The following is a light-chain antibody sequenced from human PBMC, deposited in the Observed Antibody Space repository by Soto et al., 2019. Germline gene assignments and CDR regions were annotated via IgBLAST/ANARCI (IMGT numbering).Light chain of an antibody. V-gene: IGKV3-20*01. CDR3: QQYGSSPWT. CDR2: GAS. J-gene: IGKJ1*01. CDR1: QSISRN. Sequence: IVLTQSPGTLSLSPGERASLSCRASQSISRNLAWYQHNPGQAPRLLIYGASSRATGIPDRFSGSGSGTDFTLTISRLEPEDFAVYYCQQYGSSPWTFGQGTKVDIK.